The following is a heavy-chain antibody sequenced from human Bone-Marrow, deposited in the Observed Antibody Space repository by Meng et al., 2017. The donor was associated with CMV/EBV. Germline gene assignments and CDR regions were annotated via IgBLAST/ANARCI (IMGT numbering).Heavy chain of an antibody. D-gene: IGHD6-19*01. J-gene: IGHJ5*02. V-gene: IGHV3-48*03. CDR2: ISDSGRTI. CDR3: ARSTSSGWYDGWFDP. Sequence: GGSLRLSCAASGFTFNTYEMNWVRQAPGKGLEWISYISDSGRTIYYADSVKGRFTISRDNAKNSLYLQMNSLRAEDTAVYYCARSTSSGWYDGWFDPWGQGTLVTVSS. CDR1: GFTFNTYE.